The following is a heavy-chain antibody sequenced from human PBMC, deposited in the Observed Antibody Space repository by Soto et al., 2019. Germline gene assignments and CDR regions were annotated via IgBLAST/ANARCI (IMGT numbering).Heavy chain of an antibody. CDR1: GGSVSGYY. Sequence: XGTLALIFAVYGGSVSGYYWSWIRQPPGKGLEWIGEINHSGSTNYNPSLKSRVTISVDTSKNQFSLKLSSVTAADTAVYYCAREVYDSSGYYGEYWGQGTLFTV. CDR2: INHSGST. CDR3: AREVYDSSGYYGEY. D-gene: IGHD3-22*01. V-gene: IGHV4-34*01. J-gene: IGHJ4*02.